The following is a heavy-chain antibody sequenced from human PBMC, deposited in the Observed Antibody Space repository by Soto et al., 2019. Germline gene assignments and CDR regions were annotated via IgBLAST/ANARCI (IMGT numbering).Heavy chain of an antibody. CDR1: GYSFTSYW. D-gene: IGHD5-18*01. V-gene: IGHV5-51*01. J-gene: IGHJ4*02. CDR2: IYPGDSDT. Sequence: LGESLKISCKGSGYSFTSYWIGWVRQMPGKGLEWMGIIYPGDSDTRYSPSFQGQVTISADKSISTAYLQWSSLKASDTAMYYCARHQTVDPAMEHPFDYWGQGTLATVSS. CDR3: ARHQTVDPAMEHPFDY.